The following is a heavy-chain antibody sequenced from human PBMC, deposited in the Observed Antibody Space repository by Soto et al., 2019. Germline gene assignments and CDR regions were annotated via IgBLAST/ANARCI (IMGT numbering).Heavy chain of an antibody. D-gene: IGHD1-1*01. CDR1: GFTFGDYA. Sequence: GGSLRLSCTASGFTFGDYAMSWFRQAPGKGLEWVGFIRSKAYGGTTEYAASVKGRFTISRDDSKSIAYLQMNSLKTEDTAVYYCTRDPKLERRYYYYYMDVWGKGTTVTVSS. CDR2: IRSKAYGGTT. J-gene: IGHJ6*03. CDR3: TRDPKLERRYYYYYMDV. V-gene: IGHV3-49*03.